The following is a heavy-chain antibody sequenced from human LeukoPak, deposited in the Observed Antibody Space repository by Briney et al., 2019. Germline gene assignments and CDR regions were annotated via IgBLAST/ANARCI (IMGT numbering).Heavy chain of an antibody. CDR2: ISSSSSTI. CDR1: GFTFSSYS. CDR3: ARDPSTGGGYYYGMDV. V-gene: IGHV3-48*01. D-gene: IGHD3-16*01. J-gene: IGHJ6*02. Sequence: GGSLRLSCAASGFTFSSYSMNWVRQAPGKGLEWVSYISSSSSTIYYADSVKGRFTISRDNAKNSLYLQMNSLRAEDTAVYYCARDPSTGGGYYYGMDVWGQGTTVTVSS.